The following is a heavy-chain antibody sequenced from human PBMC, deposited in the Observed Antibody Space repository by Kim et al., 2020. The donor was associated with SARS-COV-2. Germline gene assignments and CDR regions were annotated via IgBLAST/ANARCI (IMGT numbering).Heavy chain of an antibody. CDR3: ARGQGSGYLFDY. Sequence: YYTPSLKSRATISLDTSKNQFSLKLNSVTAADRAVYYCARGQGSGYLFDYWGQGTLVTVSS. V-gene: IGHV4-30-2*04. J-gene: IGHJ4*02. D-gene: IGHD3-22*01.